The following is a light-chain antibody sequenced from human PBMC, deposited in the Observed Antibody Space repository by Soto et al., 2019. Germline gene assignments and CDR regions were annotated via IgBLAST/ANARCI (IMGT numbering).Light chain of an antibody. J-gene: IGLJ1*01. CDR1: SSDVGGYNY. V-gene: IGLV2-14*01. Sequence: QSALTQPASVSGSPGQSITISCTGTSSDVGGYNYVSWYQQHPGKAPKLLIYEVSNRPSGVSSRFSGPKSGNTASLTISGLQADDEAHYYCSSYAGSNNFVFGTGTKLTVL. CDR2: EVS. CDR3: SSYAGSNNFV.